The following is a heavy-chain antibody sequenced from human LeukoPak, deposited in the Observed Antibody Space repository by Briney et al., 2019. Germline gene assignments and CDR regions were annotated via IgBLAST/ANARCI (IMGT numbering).Heavy chain of an antibody. CDR2: IYYSGST. CDR1: GGSISSSSYY. D-gene: IGHD6-19*01. Sequence: SETLSLTCTVSGGSISSSSYYWGWIRQPPGKGLEWIASIYYSGSTYYNPSLKSRVTISVDTSKNQFSLKLSSVTAADTAVYYCARGSPAAVAGTSDVCWFDPWGQGTLVTVSS. J-gene: IGHJ5*02. CDR3: ARGSPAAVAGTSDVCWFDP. V-gene: IGHV4-39*01.